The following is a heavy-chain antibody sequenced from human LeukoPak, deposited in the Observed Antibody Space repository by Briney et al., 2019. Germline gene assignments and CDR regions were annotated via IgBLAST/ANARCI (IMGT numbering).Heavy chain of an antibody. Sequence: GGSLRLSCAASGFTFSNYGIHWVRQAPGKGLEWVSYISSSSYIYYADSVKGRFTISRDNAKNSLYLQMNSLRAEDTAVYYCARVSYARNAFDIWGQGTMVTVSS. CDR3: ARVSYARNAFDI. V-gene: IGHV3-21*05. CDR1: GFTFSNYG. CDR2: ISSSSYI. D-gene: IGHD3-10*02. J-gene: IGHJ3*02.